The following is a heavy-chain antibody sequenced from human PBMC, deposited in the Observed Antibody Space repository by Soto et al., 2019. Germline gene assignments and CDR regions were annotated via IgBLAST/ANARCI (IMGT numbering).Heavy chain of an antibody. V-gene: IGHV1-69*05. Sequence: SVKVSCKASGGTFSSYAISWVRQAPGQGLEWMGGIIPIFGTATYAQKFQGRVTMTRDTSTTTVYMELSSLRSEDTAVYYCARGAVRYCSGGSCPGGYWGQGTLVTVSS. J-gene: IGHJ4*02. CDR3: ARGAVRYCSGGSCPGGY. CDR2: IIPIFGTA. CDR1: GGTFSSYA. D-gene: IGHD2-15*01.